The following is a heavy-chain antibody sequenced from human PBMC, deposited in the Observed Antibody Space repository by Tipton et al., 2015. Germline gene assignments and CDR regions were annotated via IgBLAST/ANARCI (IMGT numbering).Heavy chain of an antibody. CDR1: GYPINSDYY. Sequence: PGLVKPSETLSLTCGVSGYPINSDYYWGWIRQPPGKGLEWIANIYHSGSTYYNPSLKSRVTISVDTSKTQFSLKMSSVTASDTAVYYCARARGRHGGLFDSWGQGTLVTVSS. CDR2: IYHSGST. D-gene: IGHD4-23*01. J-gene: IGHJ4*02. CDR3: ARARGRHGGLFDS. V-gene: IGHV4-38-2*01.